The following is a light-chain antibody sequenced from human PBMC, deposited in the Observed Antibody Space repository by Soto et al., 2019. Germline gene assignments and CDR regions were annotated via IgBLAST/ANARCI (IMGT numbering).Light chain of an antibody. CDR3: MSFTITSTLV. V-gene: IGLV2-14*01. J-gene: IGLJ2*01. Sequence: QSALTQPASVSGFPGQSITISCTGTSIDVGAYEYVSWYQQAPGKAPKLIIYGVINRPSGVSNRFSGSKSGNTASLTVSGLQAEDEADYYCMSFTITSTLVFGGGTKLTVL. CDR2: GVI. CDR1: SIDVGAYEY.